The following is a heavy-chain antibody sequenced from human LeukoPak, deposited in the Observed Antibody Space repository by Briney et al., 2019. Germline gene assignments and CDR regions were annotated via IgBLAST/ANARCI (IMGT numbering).Heavy chain of an antibody. Sequence: SETLSLTCTVSGGSISTSNYYWGWIRQPPGKGLEWIGNIFYSGSTYYSPSLKSRGTITVDTSKNHFSLTLSSVTAADTAVYYCATSSNTGYSSSWYLWGTYPNWFDPWGQGTLVTVSS. J-gene: IGHJ5*02. D-gene: IGHD6-13*01. CDR2: IFYSGST. CDR3: ATSSNTGYSSSWYLWGTYPNWFDP. CDR1: GGSISTSNYY. V-gene: IGHV4-39*02.